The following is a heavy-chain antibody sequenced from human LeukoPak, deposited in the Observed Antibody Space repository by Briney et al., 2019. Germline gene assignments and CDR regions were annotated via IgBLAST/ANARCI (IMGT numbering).Heavy chain of an antibody. CDR2: IKQDGSEK. D-gene: IGHD3-10*01. CDR1: GFTSSSYW. J-gene: IGHJ6*04. CDR3: ARDNSLLWFGELKYGMDV. V-gene: IGHV3-7*01. Sequence: GGSLRLSCAASGFTSSSYWMSWVRQAPGKGLEWVANIKQDGSEKYYVDSVKGRFTISRDNAKNSLYLQMNSLRAEDTAVYYCARDNSLLWFGELKYGMDVWGKGPTVTVSS.